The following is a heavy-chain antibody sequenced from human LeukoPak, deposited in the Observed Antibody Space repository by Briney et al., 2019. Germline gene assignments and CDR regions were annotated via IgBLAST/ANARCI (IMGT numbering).Heavy chain of an antibody. V-gene: IGHV3-7*01. Sequence: PGGSLRLSCGASGFTFSNYWLSWVRQSPGKGLEWVANIKQDGSEKYYVNSMKGRFTISRDNAKNSLYLQMNSLRAEDTALYYCARDGGHSTDFDYWGHGTLVTVSS. J-gene: IGHJ4*01. CDR2: IKQDGSEK. D-gene: IGHD2/OR15-2a*01. CDR3: ARDGGHSTDFDY. CDR1: GFTFSNYW.